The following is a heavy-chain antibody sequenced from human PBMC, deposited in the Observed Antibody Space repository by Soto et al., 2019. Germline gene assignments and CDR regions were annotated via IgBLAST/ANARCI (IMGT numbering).Heavy chain of an antibody. J-gene: IGHJ5*02. Sequence: SVKVSCKASGGTFSSYAISWVRQAPGQGLEWMGGIIPIFGTANYAQKFQGRVTITADESTSTAYMELSSLRSEDTAVYYCARRLDAADDYYDSSGYSWFDPWGQGTLVTVSS. CDR1: GGTFSSYA. V-gene: IGHV1-69*13. CDR3: ARRLDAADDYYDSSGYSWFDP. CDR2: IIPIFGTA. D-gene: IGHD3-22*01.